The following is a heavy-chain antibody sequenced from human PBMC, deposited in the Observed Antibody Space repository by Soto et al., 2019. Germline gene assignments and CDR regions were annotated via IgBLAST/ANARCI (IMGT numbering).Heavy chain of an antibody. CDR2: ISGSGGRT. D-gene: IGHD1-26*01. V-gene: IGHV3-23*01. CDR3: AKDSGCYYDSAFDL. Sequence: EVQLLESGGGLVQPGGSLRLSCAASGFTFSSYAMSWVRQAPGKGLEWGSAISGSGGRTYYADSVKGRFTIARDNSTHTLYLHMTSLIAEATAVYYCAKDSGCYYDSAFDLWGQGTMVTVSS. J-gene: IGHJ3*01. CDR1: GFTFSSYA.